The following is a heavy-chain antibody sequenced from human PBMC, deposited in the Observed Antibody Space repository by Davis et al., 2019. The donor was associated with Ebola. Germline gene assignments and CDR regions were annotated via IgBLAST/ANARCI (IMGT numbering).Heavy chain of an antibody. D-gene: IGHD3-3*01. V-gene: IGHV3-23*01. CDR1: GFTFSSYA. CDR2: ISGSGGST. Sequence: GESLKISCAASGFTFSSYAMSWVRQAPGKGLEWVSAISGSGGSTYYADSVKGRFTISRDNSKNTLYLQMNSLRAEDTAVYYCAKSPITIFGVVIYSPLDYWGQGTLVTVSS. CDR3: AKSPITIFGVVIYSPLDY. J-gene: IGHJ4*02.